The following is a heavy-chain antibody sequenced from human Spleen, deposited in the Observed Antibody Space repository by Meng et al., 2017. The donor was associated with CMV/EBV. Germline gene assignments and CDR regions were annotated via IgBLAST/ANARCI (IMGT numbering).Heavy chain of an antibody. CDR3: ARNDYGEYYFDY. J-gene: IGHJ4*02. V-gene: IGHV3-30*03. CDR2: ISYHGNNV. CDR1: GFTFDGYG. Sequence: GESLKISCAASGFTFDGYGMSWVRQAPGKGLEWVAIISYHGNNVHYADSVKGRFSISRDNSKNTLYLQMNSLTDEDAAVYYCARNDYGEYYFDYWGQGTLVTVSS. D-gene: IGHD4-17*01.